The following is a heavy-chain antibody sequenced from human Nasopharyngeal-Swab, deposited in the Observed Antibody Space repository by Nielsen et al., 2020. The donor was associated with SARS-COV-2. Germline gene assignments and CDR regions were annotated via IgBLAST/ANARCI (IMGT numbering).Heavy chain of an antibody. D-gene: IGHD3-3*01. CDR2: ISAYNGNT. V-gene: IGHV1-18*01. J-gene: IGHJ4*02. Sequence: WVRQAPGQGLEWMGWISAYNGNTNYAQKLQGRVTMTTDTSTSTAYMELRSLRSDDTAVYYCAREGLYYGFWSGFDYWGQGTLVTVSS. CDR3: AREGLYYGFWSGFDY.